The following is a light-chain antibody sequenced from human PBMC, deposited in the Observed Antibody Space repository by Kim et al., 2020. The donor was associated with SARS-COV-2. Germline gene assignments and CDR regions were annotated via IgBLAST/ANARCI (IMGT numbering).Light chain of an antibody. CDR1: NIVTKN. CDR2: RDT. CDR3: QVWDSSTWV. Sequence: SYELTQPLSVSVALGQTARITCGGNNIVTKNVHWYQQKPGRAPVLVMYRDTNRPSGIPERFSGSNSGNTATLTISRAQAGDEADYYCQVWDSSTWVFGGGTKLTVL. V-gene: IGLV3-9*01. J-gene: IGLJ3*02.